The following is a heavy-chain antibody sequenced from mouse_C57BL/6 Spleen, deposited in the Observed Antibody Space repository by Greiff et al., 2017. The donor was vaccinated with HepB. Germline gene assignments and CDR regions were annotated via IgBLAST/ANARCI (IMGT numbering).Heavy chain of an antibody. Sequence: EVQLQQSGPELVKPGASVKISCKASGYTFTDYYMNWVKQSHGKSLEWIGDINPNNGGTSYNQKFKGKATLTVDKSSSTAYMELCSLTSEDSAVYYCSRAGKGDYEGFAYWGQGTLVTVSA. J-gene: IGHJ3*01. CDR3: SRAGKGDYEGFAY. CDR2: INPNNGGT. D-gene: IGHD2-4*01. V-gene: IGHV1-26*01. CDR1: GYTFTDYY.